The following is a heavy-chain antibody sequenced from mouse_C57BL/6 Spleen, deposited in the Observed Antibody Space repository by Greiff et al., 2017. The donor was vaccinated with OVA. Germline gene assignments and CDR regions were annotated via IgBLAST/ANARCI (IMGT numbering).Heavy chain of an antibody. D-gene: IGHD1-1*01. CDR2: ISNKANGYTT. J-gene: IGHJ4*01. V-gene: IGHV7-3*01. CDR1: GFTFTDYY. Sequence: EVQLVESGGGLVQPGGSLSLSCAASGFTFTDYYMSWVRQPPGKALEWLGFISNKANGYTTEYSVSVKGRITISRDNSQSILYLQMNALRAEDSATYYCARYLYYGYAMDYWGQGTSVTVSS. CDR3: ARYLYYGYAMDY.